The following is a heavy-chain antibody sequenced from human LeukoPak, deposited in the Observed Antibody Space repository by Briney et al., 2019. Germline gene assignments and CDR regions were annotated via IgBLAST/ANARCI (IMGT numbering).Heavy chain of an antibody. D-gene: IGHD5-18*01. J-gene: IGHJ4*02. CDR1: GYTFTSYG. CDR3: ARGDTALLYYFDY. V-gene: IGHV1-18*01. Sequence: ASVKVSCKASGYTFTSYGISWVRQAPGQGLEWMGWISAYNGNTNYAQKFQGRVTMTRDMSTSTVYMELSSLRSEDTAVYYCARGDTALLYYFDYWGQGTLVTVSS. CDR2: ISAYNGNT.